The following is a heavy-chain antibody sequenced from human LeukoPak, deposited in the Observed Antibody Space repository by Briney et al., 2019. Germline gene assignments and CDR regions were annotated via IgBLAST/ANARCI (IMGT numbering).Heavy chain of an antibody. Sequence: GGSLRLSCAASGFTFSRYGMHWVRQTPGKGLEWVAVISYDASNKYYADSVKGRFTISRDNSKNTLYLQMNSLRAEDTAVYYCAIYGSGSYYPRYYYYMDVWGKGTTVTISS. J-gene: IGHJ6*03. CDR2: ISYDASNK. V-gene: IGHV3-30*03. CDR1: GFTFSRYG. D-gene: IGHD3-10*01. CDR3: AIYGSGSYYPRYYYYMDV.